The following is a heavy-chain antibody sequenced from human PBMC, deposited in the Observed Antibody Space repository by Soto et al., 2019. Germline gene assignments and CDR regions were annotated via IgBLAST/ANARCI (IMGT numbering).Heavy chain of an antibody. Sequence: PSQTLSLTCAISGDIVSSNSAAWNWIRQSPSRGLEWLGRTYYRSKWYNDYAVSVKSRIPINPDTSKSQFSLQLNSVTPEDTAVYYCTMVATGGGWFDPWGQGTLVTVSS. D-gene: IGHD5-12*01. CDR2: TYYRSKWYN. V-gene: IGHV6-1*01. CDR1: GDIVSSNSAA. CDR3: TMVATGGGWFDP. J-gene: IGHJ5*02.